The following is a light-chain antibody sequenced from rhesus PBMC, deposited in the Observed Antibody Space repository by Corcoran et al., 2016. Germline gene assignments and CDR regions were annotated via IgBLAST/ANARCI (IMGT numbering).Light chain of an antibody. CDR3: QQHNSYPRT. J-gene: IGKJ1*01. CDR1: QGISKY. V-gene: IGKV1-25*01. CDR2: DAD. Sequence: DIQMTQSPSSLSASVGDTVTITCQASQGISKYLAWYQQKPGKAPKLLIYDADTLQSGGPSRFSGSGAGTEFTLTISSLQPEDFATYYCQQHNSYPRTFGQGTKVEIK.